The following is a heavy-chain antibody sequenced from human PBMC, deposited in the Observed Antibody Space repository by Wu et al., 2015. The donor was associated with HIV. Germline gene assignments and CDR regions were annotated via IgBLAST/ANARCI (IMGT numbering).Heavy chain of an antibody. Sequence: EVQLVQSGAEVKKPGTTVTISCKVSTYTLSDYYINWVQQAPGKGLEWMGLIDVEDNETKYAEKFQGRVTMTADTSTDTVYMELSSLTSEDTAVYYCAFGSTVPVVPAPILYWGQGTLVTVSS. CDR1: TYTLSDYY. CDR2: IDVEDNET. J-gene: IGHJ4*02. CDR3: AFGSTVPVVPAPILY. V-gene: IGHV1-69-2*01. D-gene: IGHD2-2*02.